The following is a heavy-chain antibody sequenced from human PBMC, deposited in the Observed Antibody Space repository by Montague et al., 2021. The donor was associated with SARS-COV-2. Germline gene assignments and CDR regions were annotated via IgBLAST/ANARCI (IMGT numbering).Heavy chain of an antibody. CDR3: ARSYYDILTDYYTPFDG. V-gene: IGHV2-70*04. CDR1: GFSLSTSGMR. J-gene: IGHJ4*02. CDR2: IDWDDDK. Sequence: VKPTQTLTLTCTFSGFSLSTSGMRASWIRQPPGKALEWLARIDWDDDKFYSTSLKTRLTISKDTSKNQVVLTMTNMDPVDTATYYCARSYYDILTDYYTPFDGGGQGTLVTVSS. D-gene: IGHD3-9*01.